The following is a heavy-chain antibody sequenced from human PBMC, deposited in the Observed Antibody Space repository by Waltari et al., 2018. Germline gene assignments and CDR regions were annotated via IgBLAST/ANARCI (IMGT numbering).Heavy chain of an antibody. CDR1: GASISGYY. CDR2: VYYTGST. D-gene: IGHD4-17*01. V-gene: IGHV4-59*01. J-gene: IGHJ4*02. CDR3: ARSYGVTTSPIAGY. Sequence: QVQLQESGPGLVKPSETLSLTCTVSGASISGYYWSWIRQAPGKGLEWLGFVYYTGSTNYNPSPKSRVTSSEDTPKNQFSLKLNSVTDADTAIYYCARSYGVTTSPIAGYWGQGTLVTVSS.